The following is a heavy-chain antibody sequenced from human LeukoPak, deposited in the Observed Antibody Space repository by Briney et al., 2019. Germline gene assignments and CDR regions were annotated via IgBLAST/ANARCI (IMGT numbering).Heavy chain of an antibody. CDR2: IYHSGST. V-gene: IGHV4-38-2*02. CDR1: GYSISSGYY. J-gene: IGHJ6*03. Sequence: SETLSLTCTVSGYSISSGYYWGWIRQPPGKGLEWIGSIYHSGSTYYNPSLKSRVTISVDTSKNQFSLKLSSVTAADTAVYYCARDHSSGWNYYYYYMDVWGKGTTVAISS. CDR3: ARDHSSGWNYYYYYMDV. D-gene: IGHD6-19*01.